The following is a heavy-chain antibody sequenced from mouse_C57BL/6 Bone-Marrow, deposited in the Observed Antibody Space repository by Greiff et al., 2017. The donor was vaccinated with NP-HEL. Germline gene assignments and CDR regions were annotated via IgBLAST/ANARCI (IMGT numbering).Heavy chain of an antibody. V-gene: IGHV1-64*01. Sequence: VQLQQPGAELVKPGASVKLSCKASGYTFTSYWMHWVKQRPGQGLEWIGMIHPNSGSTNYNEKFKSKATLTVDKSSSTAYMQLSSLTSEDSAVYYGAREDGNYLAWFAYWGQGTLVTVSA. D-gene: IGHD2-1*01. CDR3: AREDGNYLAWFAY. J-gene: IGHJ3*01. CDR2: IHPNSGST. CDR1: GYTFTSYW.